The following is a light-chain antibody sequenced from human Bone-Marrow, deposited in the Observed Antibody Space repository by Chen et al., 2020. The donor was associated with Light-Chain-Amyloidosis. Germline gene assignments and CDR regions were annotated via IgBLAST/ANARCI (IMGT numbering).Light chain of an antibody. J-gene: IGLJ1*01. CDR1: SSDVGGDNH. Sequence: QSALTQPASVSGSPGQSLTISCTGTSSDVGGDNHVSWYQQHPDKAPKLMTYEVTNRPSWVPDLFSGYKSNNTASRTITGLQTEDGADYFCRSYTITNTRVFGSGTRVTVL. CDR2: EVT. CDR3: RSYTITNTRV. V-gene: IGLV2-14*01.